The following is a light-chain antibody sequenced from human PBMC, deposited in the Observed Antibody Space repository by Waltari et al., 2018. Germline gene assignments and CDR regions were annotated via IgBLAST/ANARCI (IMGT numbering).Light chain of an antibody. V-gene: IGLV2-14*03. CDR1: GSDVGPSNS. CDR2: DVT. J-gene: IGLJ2*01. CDR3: SSYTTTRVI. Sequence: QSALTQPASVSGSPGQSITISCRGVGSDVGPSNSVSWYQQHPGKAPKVIIYDVTNRPSGVPDRFSGSKSGNTASLTISGVQAEDEADYYCSSYTTTRVIFGGGTKVTVL.